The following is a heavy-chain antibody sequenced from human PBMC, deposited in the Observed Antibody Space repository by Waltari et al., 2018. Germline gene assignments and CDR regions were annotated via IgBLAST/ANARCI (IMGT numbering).Heavy chain of an antibody. Sequence: QVQLQESGPGLVKPSETLSLTCTVSGGSISSYYWSWIRQPPGKGLEWIGYIYYSGSTNYNPSLNSRVTISVDTSKNQFSLKLSSVTAADTAVYYCAKGGQEQWLVPVYYFDYWGQGTLVTVSS. J-gene: IGHJ4*02. D-gene: IGHD6-19*01. CDR2: IYYSGST. CDR3: AKGGQEQWLVPVYYFDY. CDR1: GGSISSYY. V-gene: IGHV4-59*01.